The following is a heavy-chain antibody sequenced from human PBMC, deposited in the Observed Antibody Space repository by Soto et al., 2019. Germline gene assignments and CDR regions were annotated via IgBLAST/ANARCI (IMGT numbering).Heavy chain of an antibody. V-gene: IGHV3-30*04. J-gene: IGHJ6*02. Sequence: GGSLRLSCAASGFSFSSYSMHWVRQAPGKGLEWVAVISYDGSNKYYADSVKGRFTITRDSSKNTVSLQMNSLRLEDTAVYYCARAPPRGIAAPGTWGSGMDVWGQGTTVTVSS. CDR1: GFSFSSYS. CDR2: ISYDGSNK. CDR3: ARAPPRGIAAPGTWGSGMDV. D-gene: IGHD6-13*01.